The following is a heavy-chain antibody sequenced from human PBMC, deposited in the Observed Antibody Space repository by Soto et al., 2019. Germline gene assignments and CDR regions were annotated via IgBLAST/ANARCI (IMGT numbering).Heavy chain of an antibody. Sequence: ASVKVSCKASGYTFTNYYMHWVRQAPGQGLEWMGMINPTGGSTTYAQKFQGRVSMTRDTSTNTVYMELSGLRSEDTAVYYCARAYTTSCPGPWGQGTLVTVSS. CDR1: GYTFTNYY. D-gene: IGHD6-6*01. J-gene: IGHJ5*02. CDR2: INPTGGST. CDR3: ARAYTTSCPGP. V-gene: IGHV1-46*01.